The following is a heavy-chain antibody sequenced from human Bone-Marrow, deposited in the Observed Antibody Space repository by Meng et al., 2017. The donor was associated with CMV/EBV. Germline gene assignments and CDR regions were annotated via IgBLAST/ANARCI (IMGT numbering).Heavy chain of an antibody. Sequence: PETLSLTCNVSGVSVSSRDYYCTWIRQPPGNGLEWIGYIYYSGNTNYHPTLRSRVTIPLDTSKNQFSLKLTSVSSADTALYFCARGSSPVDFWGQGTLVTVSS. CDR1: GVSVSSRDYY. J-gene: IGHJ4*02. CDR2: IYYSGNT. CDR3: ARGSSPVDF. V-gene: IGHV4-61*08.